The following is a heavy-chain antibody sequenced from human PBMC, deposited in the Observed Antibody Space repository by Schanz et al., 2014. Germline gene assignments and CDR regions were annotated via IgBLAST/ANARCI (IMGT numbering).Heavy chain of an antibody. CDR1: GFKLSSYG. Sequence: VRLVESGGGVVQPGRSLRLSCAASGFKLSSYGMHWVRQAPGKGLEWVSAISGGGGTTYYADSVKGRFTISRDNSKNTLYLQMNSLRAEDTAVYYCAKGRFGELSAFDIWGQGTMVTVSS. V-gene: IGHV3-23*04. D-gene: IGHD3-10*01. J-gene: IGHJ3*02. CDR2: ISGGGGTT. CDR3: AKGRFGELSAFDI.